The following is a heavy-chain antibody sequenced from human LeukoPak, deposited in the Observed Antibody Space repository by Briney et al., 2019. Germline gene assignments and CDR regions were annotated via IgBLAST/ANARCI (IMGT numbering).Heavy chain of an antibody. D-gene: IGHD7-27*01. Sequence: GGSLRLSCAASGFTFSSYGMHWVRQAIGKGLECVAKINEDGSEKHYVDYVKGRFTISRDNARNSLSLQMNNLRAEDTAVYYCARDYTGGWNDYWGQGTLVTVSS. V-gene: IGHV3-7*01. CDR1: GFTFSSYG. J-gene: IGHJ4*02. CDR3: ARDYTGGWNDY. CDR2: INEDGSEK.